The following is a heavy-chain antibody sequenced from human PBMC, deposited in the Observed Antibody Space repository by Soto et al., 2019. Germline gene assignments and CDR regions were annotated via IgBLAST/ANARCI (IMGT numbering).Heavy chain of an antibody. Sequence: ASVKVSCKASGYTFTSYAMHWVRQAPGQRLEWMGWINAGNGNTKYSQKFQGRVTITRDTSASTAYMELSSLISEDTAMYYCVRDYASDSGVHLDFWGQGTLVTVSS. V-gene: IGHV1-3*01. J-gene: IGHJ4*02. CDR1: GYTFTSYA. D-gene: IGHD3-22*01. CDR3: VRDYASDSGVHLDF. CDR2: INAGNGNT.